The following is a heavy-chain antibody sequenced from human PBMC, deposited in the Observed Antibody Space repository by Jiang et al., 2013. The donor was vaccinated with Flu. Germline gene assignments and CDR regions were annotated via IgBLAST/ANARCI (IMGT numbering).Heavy chain of an antibody. J-gene: IGHJ4*02. Sequence: KGSGYSFTSHWIGWVRQMPGKGLEWMGIIYPGDSETRYSPSFQGQVTLSADKSISTAYLQWSSLKASDTAMYYCARRLGYCSGGICSYYFDYWGQGTLVTVSS. D-gene: IGHD2-15*01. CDR3: ARRLGYCSGGICSYYFDY. CDR1: GYSFTSHW. CDR2: IYPGDSET. V-gene: IGHV5-51*01.